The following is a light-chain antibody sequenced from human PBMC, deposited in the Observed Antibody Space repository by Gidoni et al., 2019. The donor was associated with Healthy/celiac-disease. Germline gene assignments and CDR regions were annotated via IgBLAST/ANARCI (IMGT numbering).Light chain of an antibody. CDR1: QSISSY. CDR3: QQSYSTPL. CDR2: AAS. V-gene: IGKV1-39*01. Sequence: DIQMPQPPSSLSASVGDRVTITCRASQSISSYLNWYQQKPGKAPKLLIYAASSLQSGVPPRCSGSGSGTDFTLTISSLQPEDFATYYCQQSYSTPLFGPGTKVDIK. J-gene: IGKJ3*01.